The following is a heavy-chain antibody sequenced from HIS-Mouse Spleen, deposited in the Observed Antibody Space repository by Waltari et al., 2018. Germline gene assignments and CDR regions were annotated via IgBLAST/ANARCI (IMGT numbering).Heavy chain of an antibody. CDR1: GFTCSRYA. D-gene: IGHD1-26*01. V-gene: IGHV3-23*01. CDR3: AKGHIVGATRAFDY. J-gene: IGHJ4*02. CDR2: ICGRGGSP. Sequence: EVQLLESVGGLVQPGGARRLAGAASGFTCSRYAMSWVRKGPGTGLEWVAAICGRGGSPTYAASVKGRFTISRDNSKNTLYLQMNSLRAEDTAVYYCAKGHIVGATRAFDYWGQGTLVTVSS.